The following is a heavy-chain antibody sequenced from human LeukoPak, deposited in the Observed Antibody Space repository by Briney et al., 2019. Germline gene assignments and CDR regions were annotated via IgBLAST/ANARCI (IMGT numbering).Heavy chain of an antibody. J-gene: IGHJ4*02. V-gene: IGHV4-34*01. CDR2: VNHSGST. CDR1: GVSFSTYY. CDR3: ARQLYGSDY. Sequence: SETLSLTCDVSGVSFSTYYWSWIRQSPEKGLEWIGEVNHSGSTNYNPSLTGRVTISGDTSKNQFSLKLSSVAAADTAVYYCARQLYGSDYWGQGTLVTVSS. D-gene: IGHD4-17*01.